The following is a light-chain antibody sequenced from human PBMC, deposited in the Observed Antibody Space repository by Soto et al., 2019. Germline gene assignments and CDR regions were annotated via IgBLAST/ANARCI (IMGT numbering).Light chain of an antibody. CDR3: QQLNSYPLT. J-gene: IGKJ4*01. CDR2: AAS. CDR1: QGISSY. Sequence: DIQLTQSPSFLSASVGDRVTITCRASQGISSYLAWYQQKPGKAPNLLIYAASTLQSGVPSRFSGSGSGTEFTLTISSLQPEEFATFYCQQLNSYPLTCGGGTKVDIK. V-gene: IGKV1-9*01.